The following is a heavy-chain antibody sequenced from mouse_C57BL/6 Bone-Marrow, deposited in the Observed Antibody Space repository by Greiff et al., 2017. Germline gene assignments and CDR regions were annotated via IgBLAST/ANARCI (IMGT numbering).Heavy chain of an antibody. V-gene: IGHV1-50*01. CDR1: GYTFTSYW. Sequence: VQLQQPGAELVKPGASVKLSCKASGYTFTSYWMQWVKLRPGQGLEWIGEIDPSDSYTNYNQKFKGKATWTVDTSSSTAYMQLSSLTSEDSAVYYCARSTTVGDYWGQGTTLTVSS. D-gene: IGHD1-1*01. J-gene: IGHJ2*01. CDR2: IDPSDSYT. CDR3: ARSTTVGDY.